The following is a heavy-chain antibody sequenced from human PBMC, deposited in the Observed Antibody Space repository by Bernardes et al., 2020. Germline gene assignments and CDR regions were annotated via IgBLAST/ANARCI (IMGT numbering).Heavy chain of an antibody. D-gene: IGHD2-2*01. J-gene: IGHJ4*02. CDR3: ARGRVNCSSTSCYPYYFDY. CDR2: INHSGST. Sequence: SETLSLTRAVYGGSFSGYYWSWIRQPPGKGLEWIGEINHSGSTNYNPSLKSRVTISVDTSKNQFSLKLSSVTAADTAVYYCARGRVNCSSTSCYPYYFDYWGQGTLVTVSS. V-gene: IGHV4-34*01. CDR1: GGSFSGYY.